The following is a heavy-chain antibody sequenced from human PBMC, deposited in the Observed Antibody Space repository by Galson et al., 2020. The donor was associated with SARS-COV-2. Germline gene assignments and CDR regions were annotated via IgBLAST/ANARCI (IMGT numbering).Heavy chain of an antibody. V-gene: IGHV3-53*01. CDR3: ARVGGDRKGRDV. J-gene: IGHJ6*02. D-gene: IGHD5-18*01. CDR2: SYSGGST. Sequence: ESLMIPCAASGFTDSSNYMSWVRQAPGQGLEGGSVSYSGGSTYYADPVKGRSTIARDNSKHTLYLQRNSLGAEDAAVYYCARVGGDRKGRDVWGQGTTVTVSS. CDR1: GFTDSSNY.